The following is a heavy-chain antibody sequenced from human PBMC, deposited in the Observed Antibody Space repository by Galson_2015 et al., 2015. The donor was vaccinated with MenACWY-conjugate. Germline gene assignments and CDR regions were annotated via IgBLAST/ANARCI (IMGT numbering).Heavy chain of an antibody. CDR2: IYSGGTT. V-gene: IGHV3-53*01. J-gene: IGHJ6*02. CDR1: GLTVTTNY. D-gene: IGHD2-2*01. Sequence: SLRLSCAASGLTVTTNYMTWVRQAPGKGLEWVSVIYSGGTTYYAGSVKGRFTISRDNSKNTVYLQMNSLRAEDTAMYYCVRVKSGYADGMDVWGQGTTVTVSS. CDR3: VRVKSGYADGMDV.